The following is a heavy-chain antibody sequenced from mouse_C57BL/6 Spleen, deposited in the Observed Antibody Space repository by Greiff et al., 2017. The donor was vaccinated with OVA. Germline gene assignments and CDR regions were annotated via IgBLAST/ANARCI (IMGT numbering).Heavy chain of an antibody. Sequence: VKLQQSGAELVKPGASVKLSCKASGYTFTSYWMQWVKQRPGQGLEWIGEIDPSDSYTNYNQKFKGKATLTVDTSSSTAYMQLSSLTSEDSAVYYCARPYSNGDYFDYWGQGTTLTVSS. D-gene: IGHD2-5*01. V-gene: IGHV1-50*01. J-gene: IGHJ2*01. CDR3: ARPYSNGDYFDY. CDR2: IDPSDSYT. CDR1: GYTFTSYW.